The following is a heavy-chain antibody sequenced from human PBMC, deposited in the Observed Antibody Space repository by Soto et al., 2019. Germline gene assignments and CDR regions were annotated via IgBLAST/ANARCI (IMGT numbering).Heavy chain of an antibody. CDR3: ARDKRDLRFLEWSYYFDY. J-gene: IGHJ4*02. Sequence: QVQLVESGGGVVQPGRSLRLSCAASGFTFSSCAMHWVRQAPGKGLEWVALISYDGSNKYYADSVKGRFTISRDNSKKTLYLQMNSLRAEATAVYYCARDKRDLRFLEWSYYFDYWGQGTLVTVSS. CDR2: ISYDGSNK. V-gene: IGHV3-30-3*01. D-gene: IGHD3-3*01. CDR1: GFTFSSCA.